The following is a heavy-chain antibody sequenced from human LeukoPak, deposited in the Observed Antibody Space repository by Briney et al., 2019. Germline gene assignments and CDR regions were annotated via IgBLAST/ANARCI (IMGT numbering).Heavy chain of an antibody. CDR3: ARVSMIRGFDY. Sequence: SETLSLTCTVSGGSISSYYWSWIRQPPGKGLEWIGYIYYSGSTNYNPSLGSRVTILVDTSKNQFSLKLSSVTAADTAVYYCARVSMIRGFDYWGQGTLVTVSS. J-gene: IGHJ4*02. V-gene: IGHV4-59*01. CDR1: GGSISSYY. D-gene: IGHD3-22*01. CDR2: IYYSGST.